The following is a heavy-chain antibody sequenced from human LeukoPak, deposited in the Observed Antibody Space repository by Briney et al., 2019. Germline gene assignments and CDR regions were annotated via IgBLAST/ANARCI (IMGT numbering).Heavy chain of an antibody. CDR2: INPNSGGT. Sequence: ASVKVSCKASGYTFTDYFMHWVRQAPGHGLGWVGWINPNSGGTIYAQKFQGRVTMTRDTSISTAYMELSRMTSDDTAVYYCATSVGTSGPELDYWGQGALVTVSS. J-gene: IGHJ4*02. CDR3: ATSVGTSGPELDY. V-gene: IGHV1-2*02. CDR1: GYTFTDYF. D-gene: IGHD3-3*01.